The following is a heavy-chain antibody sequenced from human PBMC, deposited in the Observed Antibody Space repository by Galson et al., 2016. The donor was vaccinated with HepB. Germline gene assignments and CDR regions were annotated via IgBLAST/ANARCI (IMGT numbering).Heavy chain of an antibody. J-gene: IGHJ5*02. CDR3: ARFGFKEWLGGMDP. D-gene: IGHD3-3*01. Sequence: SLRLSCAASGFTFRNFGMHWVRQPPGKGLEWVATTWFDGVEKTYADSVKGRFTVSRDNSNSTLYLQMNSLRFEDTAVYYCARFGFKEWLGGMDPWGQGTLVTVSS. CDR2: TWFDGVEK. CDR1: GFTFRNFG. V-gene: IGHV3-33*01.